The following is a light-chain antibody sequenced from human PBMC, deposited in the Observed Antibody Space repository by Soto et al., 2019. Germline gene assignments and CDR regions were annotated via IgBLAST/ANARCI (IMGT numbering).Light chain of an antibody. CDR2: AAS. V-gene: IGKV1-39*01. J-gene: IGKJ2*02. Sequence: DIQMTQSPSSLSASVGDRVTITCRASQSISSYLNWHQQKPGKAPKLLIYAASSLQSGVPSRFSGSGSGTDFTLTISSLQPEDVATYYCQQTYSTPRTFGQGTKLELK. CDR1: QSISSY. CDR3: QQTYSTPRT.